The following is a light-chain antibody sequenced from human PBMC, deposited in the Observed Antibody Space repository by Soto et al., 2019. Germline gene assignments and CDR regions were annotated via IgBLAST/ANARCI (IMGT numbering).Light chain of an antibody. CDR1: QGISNY. V-gene: IGKV1-27*01. CDR2: AAS. Sequence: DIQMTQSPSSLSASIGDRVTITCRASQGISNYLAWYQQKPGKVPKLLIYAASTLQSGVPSRLSGSGSGTDFTLTISSLQPEDVATYYCQKYLSALWTFGQGTKVDIK. CDR3: QKYLSALWT. J-gene: IGKJ1*01.